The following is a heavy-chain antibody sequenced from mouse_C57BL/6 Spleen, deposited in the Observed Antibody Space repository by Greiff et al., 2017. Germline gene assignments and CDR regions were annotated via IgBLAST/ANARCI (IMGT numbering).Heavy chain of an antibody. J-gene: IGHJ2*01. CDR1: GYTFTSYW. CDR2: IDPSDSET. CDR3: ARSGYYGSSYEYYFDY. V-gene: IGHV1-52*01. D-gene: IGHD1-1*01. Sequence: QSCKASGYTFTSYWMHWVKQRPIQGLEWIGNIDPSDSETHYNQKFKDKATLTVDKSSSTAYMQLSSRTSEDSAVYYCARSGYYGSSYEYYFDYWGQGTTLTVSS.